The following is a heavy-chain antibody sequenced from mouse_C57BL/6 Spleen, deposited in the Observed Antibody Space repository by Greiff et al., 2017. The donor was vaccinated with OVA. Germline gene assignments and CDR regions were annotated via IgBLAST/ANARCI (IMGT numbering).Heavy chain of an antibody. Sequence: DVQLVESGGGLVKPGGSLKLSCAASGFTFSSYAMSWVRQTPEKRLEWVATISDGGSYTYYPDNVKGRFTISRDNAKNNLYLQMSHLKSEDTAMYYCARDPHDSPFDYWGQGTTLTVSS. CDR2: ISDGGSYT. V-gene: IGHV5-4*01. CDR3: ARDPHDSPFDY. D-gene: IGHD2-4*01. J-gene: IGHJ2*01. CDR1: GFTFSSYA.